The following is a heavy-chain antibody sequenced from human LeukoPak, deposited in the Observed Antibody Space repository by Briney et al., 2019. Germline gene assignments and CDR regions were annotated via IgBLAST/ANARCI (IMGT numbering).Heavy chain of an antibody. D-gene: IGHD6-6*01. CDR2: ISGSGGST. CDR3: VRGVGSSSPY. V-gene: IGHV3-23*01. J-gene: IGHJ4*02. Sequence: GGSLRLSCAASGFTFSSYAMGWVRQFPGKGLEWVSAISGSGGSTYCADSVKGRFTISRDDANNSLYLQMNSLRAEDTAVYYCVRGVGSSSPYWGQGTLVTVSS. CDR1: GFTFSSYA.